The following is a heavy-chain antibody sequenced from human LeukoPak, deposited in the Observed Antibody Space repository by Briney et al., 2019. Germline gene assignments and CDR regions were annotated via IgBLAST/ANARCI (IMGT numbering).Heavy chain of an antibody. D-gene: IGHD3-10*01. V-gene: IGHV1-69*04. J-gene: IGHJ3*01. CDR3: ASDYGSGSGDY. Sequence: ASVKVSCKASGGTFSSYAISWVRQAPGQGLEWMGRIIPILGIANYAQKFQGRVTITADKSTSTAYMELSSLRSEDTAVYYCASDYGSGSGDYWGQGTMVTVSS. CDR1: GGTFSSYA. CDR2: IIPILGIA.